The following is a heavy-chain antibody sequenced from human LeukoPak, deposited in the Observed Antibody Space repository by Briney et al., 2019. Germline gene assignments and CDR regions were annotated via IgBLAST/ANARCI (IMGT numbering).Heavy chain of an antibody. CDR1: GFTFGDYA. D-gene: IGHD5-18*01. V-gene: IGHV3-23*01. CDR3: AKGDTAMGNFDY. Sequence: GGSLRLSCKASGFTFGDYAMSWVRQAPGKGLEWVSAISGSGGSTYYADSVKGRFTISRDNSKNTLYLQMNSLRAEDTAVYYCAKGDTAMGNFDYWGQGTLVTVSS. CDR2: ISGSGGST. J-gene: IGHJ4*02.